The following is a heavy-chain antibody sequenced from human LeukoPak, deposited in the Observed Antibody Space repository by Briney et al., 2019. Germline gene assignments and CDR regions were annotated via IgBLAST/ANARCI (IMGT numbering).Heavy chain of an antibody. Sequence: ASVKVSCKASGYTFTGYYMHWVRQAPGQGLEWMGWINPNSGGTNYAQKFQGRVTMTRGTSISTAYMELSRLRSDDTAVYYCARDYYDSSGYYSKFDYWGQGTLVTVSS. CDR2: INPNSGGT. D-gene: IGHD3-22*01. J-gene: IGHJ4*02. CDR1: GYTFTGYY. V-gene: IGHV1-2*02. CDR3: ARDYYDSSGYYSKFDY.